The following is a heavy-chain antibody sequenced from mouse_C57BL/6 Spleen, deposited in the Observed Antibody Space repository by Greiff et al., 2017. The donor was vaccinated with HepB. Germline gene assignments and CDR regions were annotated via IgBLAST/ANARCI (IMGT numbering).Heavy chain of an antibody. CDR3: ARRIYYGSSRGDY. Sequence: VQLQESGPELVKPGASVKISCTASGYAFSSSWMNWVKQRPGKGLEWIGRIYPGDGDTNYNGKFKGKATLTADKSSSTAYMQLSSLTSEDSAVYFCARRIYYGSSRGDYWGQGTTLTVSS. D-gene: IGHD1-1*01. V-gene: IGHV1-82*01. J-gene: IGHJ2*01. CDR2: IYPGDGDT. CDR1: GYAFSSSW.